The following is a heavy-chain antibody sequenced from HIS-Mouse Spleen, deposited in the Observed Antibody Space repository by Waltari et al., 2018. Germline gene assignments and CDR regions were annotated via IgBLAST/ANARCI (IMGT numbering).Heavy chain of an antibody. D-gene: IGHD6-6*01. CDR1: GFTFSSYS. V-gene: IGHV3-48*01. CDR3: ARAGVSIAARKAFDI. Sequence: EVQLVESGGGLVQPGGSLRLSCAASGFTFSSYSMNWVHQAPGKGLEWVSYISSSSSTIYYADSVKGRFTISRDNAKNSLYLQMNSLRAEDTAVYYCARAGVSIAARKAFDIWGQGTMVTVSS. J-gene: IGHJ3*02. CDR2: ISSSSSTI.